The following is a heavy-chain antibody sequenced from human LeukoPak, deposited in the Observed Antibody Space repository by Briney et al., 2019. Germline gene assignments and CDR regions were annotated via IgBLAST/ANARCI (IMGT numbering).Heavy chain of an antibody. Sequence: PGGSLRLSCAASGFTFSSYSMNWVRQAPGKGLEWVSYISSSSSTIYYADSVKGRFTISRDNAKNSLYLQMNSLRAEDTAVYYCARDRGDWIRPEDYWGQGTLVTVSS. CDR2: ISSSSSTI. J-gene: IGHJ4*02. CDR3: ARDRGDWIRPEDY. D-gene: IGHD2-21*02. V-gene: IGHV3-48*01. CDR1: GFTFSSYS.